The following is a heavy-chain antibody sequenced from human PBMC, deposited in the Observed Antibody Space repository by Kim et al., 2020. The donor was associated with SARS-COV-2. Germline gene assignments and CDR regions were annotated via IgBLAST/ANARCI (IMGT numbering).Heavy chain of an antibody. D-gene: IGHD3-10*01. V-gene: IGHV4-39*07. CDR3: ARDRCRNYYGSGGVFDY. CDR2: IYYSGST. J-gene: IGHJ4*02. CDR1: GGYISSSSYY. Sequence: SETLFLTCTVSGGYISSSSYYWGWIRQPPGKGLEWIGSIYYSGSTYYNPSLKSRVTISVDTSKNQFSLKLSSVTAADTAVYYCARDRCRNYYGSGGVFDYWGQGTLVTVSS.